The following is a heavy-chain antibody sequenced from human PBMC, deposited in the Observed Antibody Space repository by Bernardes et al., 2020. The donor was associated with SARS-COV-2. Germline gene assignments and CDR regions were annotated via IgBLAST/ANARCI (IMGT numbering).Heavy chain of an antibody. CDR3: ARARLGYCSSTSCYRAYYFDY. CDR1: GGSFSGYY. J-gene: IGHJ4*02. Sequence: SETLSLTCAVYGGSFSGYYWSWIRQPPGKGLEWIGEINHSGSTNYNPSLKSRVTISVDTSKNQFSLKLSSVTAADTAVYYCARARLGYCSSTSCYRAYYFDYWGQGTLVTVSS. D-gene: IGHD2-2*01. V-gene: IGHV4-34*01. CDR2: INHSGST.